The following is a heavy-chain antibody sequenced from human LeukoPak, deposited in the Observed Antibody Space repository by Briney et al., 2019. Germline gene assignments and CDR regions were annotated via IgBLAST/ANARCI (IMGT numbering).Heavy chain of an antibody. CDR3: AALSPSLDYGDYDNPNWYFDL. CDR2: IVVGSGNT. D-gene: IGHD4-17*01. Sequence: SVKVSCKASGFTFTSSAMQWVRQARGQRLEWIGWIVVGSGNTNYAQKFQERVTITRDMSTSTAYMELSSLRSKDTAVYYCAALSPSLDYGDYDNPNWYFDLWGRGTLVTVSS. CDR1: GFTFTSSA. J-gene: IGHJ2*01. V-gene: IGHV1-58*02.